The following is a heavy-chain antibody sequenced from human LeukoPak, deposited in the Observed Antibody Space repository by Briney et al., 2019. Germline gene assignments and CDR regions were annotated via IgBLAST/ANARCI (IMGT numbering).Heavy chain of an antibody. Sequence: SETLSLTCTVSGGSISSSSYYWGWIRQPPGQGLEWIGSIYYSGSTYYNPSLKSRVTISVDTSKNQFSLKLSSVTAADTAVYYCARIVGSSGPYFDYWGQGTLVTVSS. D-gene: IGHD6-19*01. CDR1: GGSISSSSYY. CDR3: ARIVGSSGPYFDY. CDR2: IYYSGST. V-gene: IGHV4-39*01. J-gene: IGHJ4*02.